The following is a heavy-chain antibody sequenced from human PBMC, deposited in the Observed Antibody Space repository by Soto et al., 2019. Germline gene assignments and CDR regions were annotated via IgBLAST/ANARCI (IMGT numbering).Heavy chain of an antibody. V-gene: IGHV1-18*01. CDR1: GDSFTSYG. D-gene: IGHD6-19*01. J-gene: IGHJ5*02. CDR3: ARDNRIAVAATNNWFDP. Sequence: TSVKVSCEACGDSFTSYGISWVRQAPGQGLEWMGWISAYNGNTNYAQKLQGRVTMTTDTSTSTAYMELRSLRSDDTAVYYCARDNRIAVAATNNWFDPWGQGTLVTVSS. CDR2: ISAYNGNT.